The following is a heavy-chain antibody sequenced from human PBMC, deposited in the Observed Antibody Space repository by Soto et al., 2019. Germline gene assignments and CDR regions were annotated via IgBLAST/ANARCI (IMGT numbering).Heavy chain of an antibody. D-gene: IGHD6-19*01. CDR1: GYTFTGYY. Sequence: EASVKVSCKASGYTFTGYYMHWVRQAPGQGLEWMGWINPNSGGTNYAQKFQGWVTMTRDTSISTAYMELSRLRSDDTAVYYCARGVAGYSSGWTLYYYYGMDVWGQGTTVTVSS. V-gene: IGHV1-2*04. CDR3: ARGVAGYSSGWTLYYYYGMDV. J-gene: IGHJ6*02. CDR2: INPNSGGT.